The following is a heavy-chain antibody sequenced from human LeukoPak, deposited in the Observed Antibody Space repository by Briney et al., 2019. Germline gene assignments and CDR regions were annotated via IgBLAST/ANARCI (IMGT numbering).Heavy chain of an antibody. CDR3: AIAKDYYDSSGYYPGGDY. CDR1: GGSISSSNW. D-gene: IGHD3-22*01. V-gene: IGHV4-4*02. CDR2: IYHSGST. Sequence: PSETLSLTCAVSGGSISSSNWWSWVRQPPGKGLEWIGEIYHSGSTNYNPSLKSRVTISVDKSKNQFSLKLSSVTAADTAVYYCAIAKDYYDSSGYYPGGDYWGQGTPVTVSS. J-gene: IGHJ4*02.